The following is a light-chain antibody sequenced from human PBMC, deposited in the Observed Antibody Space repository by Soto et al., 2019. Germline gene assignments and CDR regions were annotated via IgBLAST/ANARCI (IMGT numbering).Light chain of an antibody. Sequence: DIQMTKSPSSLSASVGDRVTITCPASQSISNYLNWYPQKPGKAPQLLVYASSSLQSGVPSRSSGSRSGTDFALTISSLQPDCCATYYCQQSYSTPLTFGGGNKVEIK. CDR3: QQSYSTPLT. CDR2: ASS. CDR1: QSISNY. J-gene: IGKJ4*01. V-gene: IGKV1-39*01.